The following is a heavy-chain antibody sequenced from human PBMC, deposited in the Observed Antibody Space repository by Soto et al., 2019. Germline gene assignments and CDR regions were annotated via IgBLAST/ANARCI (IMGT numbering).Heavy chain of an antibody. CDR2: ISAYNGNT. CDR3: ARSPRRYSGYDRYLDY. D-gene: IGHD5-12*01. V-gene: IGHV1-18*01. Sequence: QVQLVQSGAEVKKPGASVKVSCKASGYTFTSYGISWVRQAPGQGLEWMGWISAYNGNTNYAQKLQGRVTMTTDTSTSTADMELRSLRSDDTAVYYCARSPRRYSGYDRYLDYWGQGTLVTVSS. J-gene: IGHJ4*02. CDR1: GYTFTSYG.